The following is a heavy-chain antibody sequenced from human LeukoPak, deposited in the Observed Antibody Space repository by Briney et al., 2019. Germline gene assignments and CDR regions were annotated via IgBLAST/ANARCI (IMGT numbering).Heavy chain of an antibody. J-gene: IGHJ4*02. Sequence: GGSLRLSCGASGFTFSSDWMSCVRQAPGKGLEWVASINQDGSDNNYVDSVKGRFTISRDNAKNSLYLQMNSLRVEDTAVYYCARNGYGSYWGQGTLVTVSS. CDR1: GFTFSSDW. CDR2: INQDGSDN. V-gene: IGHV3-7*04. D-gene: IGHD5-12*01. CDR3: ARNGYGSY.